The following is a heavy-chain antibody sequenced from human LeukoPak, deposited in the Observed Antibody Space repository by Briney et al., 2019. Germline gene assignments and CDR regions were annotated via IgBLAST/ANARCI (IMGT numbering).Heavy chain of an antibody. Sequence: VKPSETLSLTCTVSGGSISSSSYYWGWIRQPPGKGLEWIGSIYYSGSTYYNPSLKSRVTISVDTSKNQFSLKLSSVTAADTAVYYCARDSGSYLNWFDPWGQGTLVTVSS. CDR2: IYYSGST. D-gene: IGHD1-26*01. V-gene: IGHV4-39*02. J-gene: IGHJ5*02. CDR1: GGSISSSSYY. CDR3: ARDSGSYLNWFDP.